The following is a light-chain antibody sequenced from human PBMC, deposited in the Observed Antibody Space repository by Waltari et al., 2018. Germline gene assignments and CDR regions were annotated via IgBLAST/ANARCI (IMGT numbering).Light chain of an antibody. V-gene: IGKV1-8*01. CDR3: QQYYSYQWT. J-gene: IGKJ1*01. CDR1: QGISSY. Sequence: AIRITQSPSSLSASTGDRVTITCRASQGISSYLAWYQQKPGKAPKLLIYAASTLQSRVPSRFSGSGSGTDFTLTISCLQSEDFATYYCQQYYSYQWTFGQGTKVEIK. CDR2: AAS.